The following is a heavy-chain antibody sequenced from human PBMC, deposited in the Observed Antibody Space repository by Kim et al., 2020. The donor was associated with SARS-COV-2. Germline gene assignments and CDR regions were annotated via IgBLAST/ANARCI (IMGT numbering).Heavy chain of an antibody. Sequence: GGSLRLSCAASGFTFSSYSMNWVRQAPGKGLEWVSSISSSSSYIYYADSVKGRFTISRDNAKNSLYLQMNSLRAEDTAVYYCARNMVRGDYYYGMDVWGQGTTVTVSS. CDR2: ISSSSSYI. D-gene: IGHD3-10*01. CDR3: ARNMVRGDYYYGMDV. CDR1: GFTFSSYS. V-gene: IGHV3-21*01. J-gene: IGHJ6*02.